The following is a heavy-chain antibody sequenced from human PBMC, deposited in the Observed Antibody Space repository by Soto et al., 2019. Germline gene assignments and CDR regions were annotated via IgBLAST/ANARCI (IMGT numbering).Heavy chain of an antibody. D-gene: IGHD6-6*01. CDR3: ARDLGYSSSGYYYYYGMDV. J-gene: IGHJ6*02. CDR1: GFTFSSYA. CDR2: ISYDGSNK. V-gene: IGHV3-30-3*01. Sequence: GGSLRLSCAASGFTFSSYAMHWVRQAPGKGLEWVALISYDGSNKYYADSVKGRFTISRDNSKNTPYLQMNSLRPEDTAVYYCARDLGYSSSGYYYYYGMDVWGQGTTVTVSS.